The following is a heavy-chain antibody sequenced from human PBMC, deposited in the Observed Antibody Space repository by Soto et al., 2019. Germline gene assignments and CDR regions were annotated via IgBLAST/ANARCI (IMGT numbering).Heavy chain of an antibody. CDR2: ISYNENNK. Sequence: GGSLRLSCATSGFTFSNYSMHWVRQAPGKGLEWVAIISYNENNKYYADSVKGRFTISRDNSKNTVHLQMNSLRAEDTAVYYCANDLRFGWSLDAWGQGTLVTVSS. J-gene: IGHJ5*02. CDR3: ANDLRFGWSLDA. CDR1: GFTFSNYS. V-gene: IGHV3-30*18. D-gene: IGHD6-19*01.